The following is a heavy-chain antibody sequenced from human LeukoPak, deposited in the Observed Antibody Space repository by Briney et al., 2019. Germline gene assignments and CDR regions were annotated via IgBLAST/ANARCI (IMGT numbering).Heavy chain of an antibody. V-gene: IGHV5-51*01. CDR3: ARQNTLYNWNDVSSDS. J-gene: IGHJ4*02. D-gene: IGHD1-1*01. CDR2: IYPGDSET. Sequence: GESLKISCRVSGYNFHDYWVGWVRQMPGRGLEWMGIIYPGDSETRHSPSFQGQVTISADDSINTAYLQWNSLKASDTAIYYCARQNTLYNWNDVSSDSWGQGTLVTVSS. CDR1: GYNFHDYW.